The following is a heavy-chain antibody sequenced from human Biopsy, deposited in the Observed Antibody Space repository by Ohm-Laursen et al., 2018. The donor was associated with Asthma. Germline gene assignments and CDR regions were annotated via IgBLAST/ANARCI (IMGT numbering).Heavy chain of an antibody. CDR1: GFSFNSYG. V-gene: IGHV3-30*18. J-gene: IGHJ3*02. CDR2: MSFDGRQT. Sequence: SLRLSCAASGFSFNSYGMHWVRQAPGKGLEWVAVMSFDGRQTYYADSVKGRFTISRDNSKNTLYLQMNSLRAEDTAVYYCAKERYYGFWSGYPIWGQGTMVTVSS. D-gene: IGHD3-3*01. CDR3: AKERYYGFWSGYPI.